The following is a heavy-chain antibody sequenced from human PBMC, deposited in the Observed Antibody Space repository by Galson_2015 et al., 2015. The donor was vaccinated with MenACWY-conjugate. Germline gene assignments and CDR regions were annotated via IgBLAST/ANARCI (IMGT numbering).Heavy chain of an antibody. D-gene: IGHD1-26*01. CDR2: IIVDATNT. CDR1: GFTIGRYW. J-gene: IGHJ4*02. CDR3: ARDGGGGTPFDC. Sequence: SLRLSCAASGFTIGRYWIHWVRQVPGKGPVWISCIIVDATNTEFADSVKGRFALSRDNARNTVYLQMNSLTAEDTAVYYCARDGGGGTPFDCWGQGTLVTVSS. V-gene: IGHV3-74*03.